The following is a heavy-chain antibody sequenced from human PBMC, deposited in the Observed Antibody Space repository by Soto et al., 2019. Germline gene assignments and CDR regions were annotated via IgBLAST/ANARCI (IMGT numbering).Heavy chain of an antibody. CDR2: IIPIFGTA. V-gene: IGHV1-69*13. CDR3: AKDEISARFDWFDP. J-gene: IGHJ5*02. Sequence: GASVKVSCKASGGTFSSYAISWVRQAPGQGLEWMGGIIPIFGTANYAQKFQGRVTITADESTSTAYMELSSLRSEDTAVYYCAKDEISARFDWFDPWGQGTLVTVSS. D-gene: IGHD2-15*01. CDR1: GGTFSSYA.